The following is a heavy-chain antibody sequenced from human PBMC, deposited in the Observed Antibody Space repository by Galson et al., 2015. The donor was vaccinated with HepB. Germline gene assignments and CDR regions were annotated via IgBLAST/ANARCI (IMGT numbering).Heavy chain of an antibody. V-gene: IGHV5-51*01. Sequence: QSGAEVKKPGESLKISCKGSGYSFTSYWIGWVRQMPGKGLEWMGIIYPGDSDTRYSPSFQGQVTISADKSISTAYLQWSSLKASDTAMYYCARQPNYDILTGYYIRLGYSYYDLWGRGTLVTVSS. D-gene: IGHD3-9*01. J-gene: IGHJ2*01. CDR3: ARQPNYDILTGYYIRLGYSYYDL. CDR2: IYPGDSDT. CDR1: GYSFTSYW.